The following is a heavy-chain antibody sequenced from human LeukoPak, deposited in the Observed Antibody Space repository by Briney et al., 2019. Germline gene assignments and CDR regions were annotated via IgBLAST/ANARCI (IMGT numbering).Heavy chain of an antibody. CDR1: GYSFTNYW. Sequence: GESLKISCKGSGYSFTNYWIGWVRQMPGKGLEWMGIIYPGDSDTRYSPSFQGQVTISAAKSITTAYLQWSSLKASDTAMYYCARHISFADYYDSRGSHAFDYWGQGTLVTVSS. D-gene: IGHD3-22*01. V-gene: IGHV5-51*01. J-gene: IGHJ4*02. CDR2: IYPGDSDT. CDR3: ARHISFADYYDSRGSHAFDY.